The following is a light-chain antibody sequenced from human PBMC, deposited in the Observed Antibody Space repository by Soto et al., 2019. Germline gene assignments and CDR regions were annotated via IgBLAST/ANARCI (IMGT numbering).Light chain of an antibody. CDR1: QSVSNN. Sequence: EIVMTQSPATLSVSPGERATLSCRASQSVSNNLAWYQKKPGQAPRLLIYGASTRATGIPARFSGGGSGTEFTLTISSLQSEDFAFYYCQQYNNWWTVGQGTMVEIK. CDR2: GAS. V-gene: IGKV3-15*01. CDR3: QQYNNWWT. J-gene: IGKJ1*01.